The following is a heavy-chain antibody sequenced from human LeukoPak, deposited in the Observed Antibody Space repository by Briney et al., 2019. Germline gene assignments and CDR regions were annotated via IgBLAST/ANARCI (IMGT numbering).Heavy chain of an antibody. CDR2: IWNDGSNK. D-gene: IGHD3-10*01. CDR3: VRNYGSGIYGYGLEV. CDR1: GFSFSGYG. J-gene: IGHJ6*02. V-gene: IGHV3-33*01. Sequence: GGSLRLSCAASGFSFSGYGMHWVRQAPGKGLEWVAVIWNDGSNKYYADSMKGRLTISRDTSKNTLFLQMNSLRAEDTAVYYCVRNYGSGIYGYGLEVWGQGTTVTVSS.